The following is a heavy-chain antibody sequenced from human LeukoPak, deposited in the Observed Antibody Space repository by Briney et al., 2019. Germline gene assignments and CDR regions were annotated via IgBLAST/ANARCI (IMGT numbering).Heavy chain of an antibody. D-gene: IGHD1-1*01. J-gene: IGHJ4*02. Sequence: PSETLSLTCSVSGGSISSYYWSWIRQPPGKGLEWIGYWYYNGDTNYNPSLKSRVIVSADTSKNQISLKLSSLPTADTAVYYCARTTTSFDAWGQGTLVTVSS. CDR3: ARTTTSFDA. V-gene: IGHV4-59*01. CDR1: GGSISSYY. CDR2: WYYNGDT.